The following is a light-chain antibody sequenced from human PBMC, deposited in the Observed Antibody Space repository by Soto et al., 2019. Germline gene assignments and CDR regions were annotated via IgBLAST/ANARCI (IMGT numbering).Light chain of an antibody. CDR2: EDN. J-gene: IGLJ6*01. CDR1: SGSIASNY. CDR3: QSYDSSILNV. Sequence: NFMLTQPDSVSESPGKTVTISCTRSSGSIASNYVQWYQQRPGSSPTTVIYEDNQRPSGVPDRFSGSIDSSSNSASLTISGLKTEDEADYYCQSYDSSILNVFGSGTKLTVL. V-gene: IGLV6-57*01.